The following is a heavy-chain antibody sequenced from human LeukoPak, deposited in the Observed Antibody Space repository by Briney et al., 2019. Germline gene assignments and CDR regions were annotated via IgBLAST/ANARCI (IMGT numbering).Heavy chain of an antibody. Sequence: SETLSLTCTVSGYFISSGYYWGWIRQPPGKGLEWIGAKHHSGSTYYNPSLKSRVTISLDTSKNQFSLKLTSVTAADTAVYYCARDPLNCSGGSCYDWGQGTLVTVSS. V-gene: IGHV4-38-2*02. CDR1: GYFISSGYY. CDR3: ARDPLNCSGGSCYD. J-gene: IGHJ4*02. CDR2: KHHSGST. D-gene: IGHD2-15*01.